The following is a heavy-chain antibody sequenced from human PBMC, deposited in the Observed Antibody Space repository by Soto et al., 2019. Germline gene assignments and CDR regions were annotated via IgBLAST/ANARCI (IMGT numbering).Heavy chain of an antibody. CDR3: ARVNLDYVTGMDV. CDR2: IYGSGST. Sequence: SETLSLTCTVSGGPITNYWSWIRQHPGKGLEWIGYIYGSGSTYYNPSLKSRLTMSLDTSKNQLSLKLTSETAADTAVYYCARVNLDYVTGMDVWGQGTTVTVSS. J-gene: IGHJ6*02. CDR1: GGPITNY. D-gene: IGHD4-17*01. V-gene: IGHV4-31*03.